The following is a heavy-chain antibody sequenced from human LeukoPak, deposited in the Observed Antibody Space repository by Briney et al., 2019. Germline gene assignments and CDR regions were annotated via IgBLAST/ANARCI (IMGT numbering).Heavy chain of an antibody. D-gene: IGHD2-2*01. CDR3: ARLRGRYCSSTSCPIDY. Sequence: GGSLRLSCAASGFTFSSYSMNWVRQAPGKGLEWVSSISSSSSYIYYADSVKGRFTISRDNATNSLYLQMNSLRAEDTAVYYCARLRGRYCSSTSCPIDYWGQGTLVTVSS. J-gene: IGHJ4*02. CDR1: GFTFSSYS. V-gene: IGHV3-21*01. CDR2: ISSSSSYI.